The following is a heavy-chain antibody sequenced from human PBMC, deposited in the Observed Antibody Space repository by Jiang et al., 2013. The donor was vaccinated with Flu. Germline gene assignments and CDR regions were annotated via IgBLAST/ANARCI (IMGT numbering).Heavy chain of an antibody. CDR1: GFSLSTSGMC. CDR3: ARRSVAGIDY. CDR2: IGWDDGI. J-gene: IGHJ4*02. D-gene: IGHD6-13*01. Sequence: KPTQTLTLTCTFSGFSLSTSGMCVSWIRQPPGKALEWLARIGWDDGIYYSPSLKTRLSISKGTSKNQVVLTMTNMDPVDTATYYCARRSVAGIDYWGQGILVTVSS. V-gene: IGHV2-70*11.